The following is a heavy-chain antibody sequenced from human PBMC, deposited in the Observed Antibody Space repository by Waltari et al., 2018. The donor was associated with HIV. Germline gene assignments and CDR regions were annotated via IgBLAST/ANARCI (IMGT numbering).Heavy chain of an antibody. Sequence: QLQLQESGPGLVKPSETLSLTCTVSGGSISSSSYYWGWIRQPPGKGLEWIGSIYYSGSTYYNPALKSRVTIAVDTSKNQFSLKLSSVTAADTAVYYCARAAPTMVRGCNWFDPWGQGTLVTVSS. J-gene: IGHJ5*02. CDR2: IYYSGST. CDR3: ARAAPTMVRGCNWFDP. CDR1: GGSISSSSYY. V-gene: IGHV4-39*07. D-gene: IGHD3-10*01.